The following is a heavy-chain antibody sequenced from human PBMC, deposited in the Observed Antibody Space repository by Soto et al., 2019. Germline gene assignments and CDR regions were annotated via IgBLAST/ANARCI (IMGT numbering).Heavy chain of an antibody. CDR3: ARGYDFWSGYYYPYGMDV. V-gene: IGHV3-30-3*01. D-gene: IGHD3-3*01. CDR1: GFTFGSYA. Sequence: PGGSLRLSCAASGFTFGSYAMRWVRQAPGKGLEWVAVISYDGSNKNHADTVKGRFTISRDNSKNTLYLQMNSLRAEDTAVYYCARGYDFWSGYYYPYGMDVWGQATTVTVSS. J-gene: IGHJ6*02. CDR2: ISYDGSNK.